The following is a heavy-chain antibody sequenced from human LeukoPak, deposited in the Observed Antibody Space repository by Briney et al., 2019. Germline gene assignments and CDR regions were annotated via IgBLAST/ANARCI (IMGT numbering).Heavy chain of an antibody. CDR2: ISSSSSTI. D-gene: IGHD3-3*01. CDR3: ARDTLAYDFWSGYFRGNYYYYMDV. J-gene: IGHJ6*03. V-gene: IGHV3-48*01. CDR1: GFTFSSYS. Sequence: GGSLRLSCAASGFTFSSYSMNGLRQAPEKGLEWVSYISSSSSTIYYAESVKGRFTISRDNAKNSLYLQMTRLRAEDTAVYYCARDTLAYDFWSGYFRGNYYYYMDVWGKGTTVTVSS.